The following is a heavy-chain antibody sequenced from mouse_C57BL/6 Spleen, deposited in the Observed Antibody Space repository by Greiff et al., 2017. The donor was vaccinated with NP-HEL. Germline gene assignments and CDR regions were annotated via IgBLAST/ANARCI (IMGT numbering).Heavy chain of an antibody. D-gene: IGHD1-1*01. V-gene: IGHV1-52*01. CDR3: ARRGPLRAMDY. Sequence: VQLQQPGAELVRPGSSVKLSCKASGYTFTSYWMHWVKQRPIQGLEWIGNIDPSDSETHYNQKFKDKATLTVDKSSSTAYMQRSSLTSEDSAVYYCARRGPLRAMDYWGQGTSVTVSS. CDR1: GYTFTSYW. CDR2: IDPSDSET. J-gene: IGHJ4*01.